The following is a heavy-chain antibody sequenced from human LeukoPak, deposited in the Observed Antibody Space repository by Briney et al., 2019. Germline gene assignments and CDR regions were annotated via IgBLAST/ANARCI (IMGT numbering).Heavy chain of an antibody. CDR3: ARSTLRPYYYDSSGYFSAFDI. V-gene: IGHV4-59*12. J-gene: IGHJ3*02. CDR2: IYYSGST. CDR1: GGSISSYY. Sequence: PSETLSLTCTVSGGSISSYYWSWIRQPPGKGLEWIGYIYYSGSTNYNPSLKSRVTMSVDTSKNQFSLKLSSVTAADTAVYYCARSTLRPYYYDSSGYFSAFDIWGQGTMVTVSS. D-gene: IGHD3-22*01.